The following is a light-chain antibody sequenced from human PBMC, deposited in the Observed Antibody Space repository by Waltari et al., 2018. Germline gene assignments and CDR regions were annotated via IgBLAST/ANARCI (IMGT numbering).Light chain of an antibody. CDR3: AAWDDSLNGRV. J-gene: IGLJ2*01. V-gene: IGLV1-44*01. CDR2: RSG. Sequence: QSVLTQPPSASGTPGQRVTISCSGSSSNIGNNAVDWYQFLPGTAPKLLIYRSGRRPSGIPDRFGGCRSVTSASLAISGLQSEDEAGYYCAAWDDSLNGRVFGGGTKLTVL. CDR1: SSNIGNNA.